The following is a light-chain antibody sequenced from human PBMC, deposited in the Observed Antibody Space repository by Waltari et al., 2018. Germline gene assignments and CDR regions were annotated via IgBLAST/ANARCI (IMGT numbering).Light chain of an antibody. J-gene: IGKJ2*01. CDR3: QQYKNWPPFT. CDR1: ESVNSN. V-gene: IGKV3-15*01. CDR2: GAS. Sequence: EIVMTQSPATLSVSPGGVATLSCRASESVNSNLAWYQQKTGLPPRLLIFGASTRASGVPARFSGAGSGTKFTLFISSLQSDDSAIYFCQQYKNWPPFTVGQGTKLEIE.